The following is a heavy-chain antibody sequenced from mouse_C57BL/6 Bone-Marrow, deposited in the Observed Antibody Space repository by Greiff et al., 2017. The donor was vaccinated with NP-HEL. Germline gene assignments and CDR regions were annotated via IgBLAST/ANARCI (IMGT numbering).Heavy chain of an antibody. J-gene: IGHJ2*01. V-gene: IGHV1-4*01. Sequence: VQLQQSGAELARPGASVKMSCKASGYTFTSYTMHWVKQRPGQGLEWIGYINPSSGYTKYNQKFKDKATLTADKSSSTAYMQLSSLTSEDSAVYYCASGPNHYGCFDYWGQGTTLTVSS. CDR1: GYTFTSYT. D-gene: IGHD1-1*01. CDR2: INPSSGYT. CDR3: ASGPNHYGCFDY.